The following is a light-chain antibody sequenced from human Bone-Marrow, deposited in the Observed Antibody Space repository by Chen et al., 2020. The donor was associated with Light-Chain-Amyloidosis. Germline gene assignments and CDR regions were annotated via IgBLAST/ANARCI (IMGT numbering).Light chain of an antibody. Sequence: SYELTQPPSVSVSPGQTARITCSGDDLPTKYAYWYQQKPGQAPVLVIHSDTERPSGICEGFSGSSSGTTATLTISGVQAEDEAEYHCQSADSSGTYEVIFGGGTKLTVL. V-gene: IGLV3-25*03. CDR2: SDT. J-gene: IGLJ2*01. CDR3: QSADSSGTYEVI. CDR1: DLPTKY.